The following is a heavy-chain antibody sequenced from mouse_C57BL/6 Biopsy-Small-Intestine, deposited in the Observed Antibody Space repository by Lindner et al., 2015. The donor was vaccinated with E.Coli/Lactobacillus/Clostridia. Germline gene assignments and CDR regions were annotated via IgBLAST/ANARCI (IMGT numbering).Heavy chain of an antibody. Sequence: VQLQESGTELVKPGASVKMSCKASGYTFTNYWMTWVKQRPGQGLEWIGDIYPDSTTTNYNEKFKRKATLTVDTSSSTAYMQLSSLTSEDSAVYYCSRLDYDEGTYWGQGTLVTVSA. CDR1: GYTFTNYW. D-gene: IGHD2-4*01. V-gene: IGHV1-55*01. J-gene: IGHJ3*01. CDR3: SRLDYDEGTY. CDR2: IYPDSTTT.